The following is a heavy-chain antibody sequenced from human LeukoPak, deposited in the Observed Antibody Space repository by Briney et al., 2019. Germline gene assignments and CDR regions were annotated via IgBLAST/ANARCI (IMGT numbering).Heavy chain of an antibody. CDR1: GGSISSSSYY. J-gene: IGHJ1*01. CDR2: IYYSGST. Sequence: SETLSLTCTVSGGSISSSSYYWGWIRQPPGKGLEWIGSIYYSGSTYYNPSLKSRVTISVDTSKNQFSLKLSSVTAADTAVYYCARDEWYSSSWWLQHWGQGTLVTVSS. CDR3: ARDEWYSSSWWLQH. V-gene: IGHV4-39*07. D-gene: IGHD6-13*01.